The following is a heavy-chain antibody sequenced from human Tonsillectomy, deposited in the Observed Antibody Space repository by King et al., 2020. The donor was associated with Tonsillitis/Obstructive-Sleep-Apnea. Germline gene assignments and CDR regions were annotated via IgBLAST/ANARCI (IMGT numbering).Heavy chain of an antibody. Sequence: DVQLVESGGGLIQPGGSLRLSCAASGFTVSSTYMTWVRQAPGKGLEWVSIIYSGGSTYHTDSVKGRFTISRDNSKNTLHLQMNSLRGEDTAVYYCARGGRSDAFDIWGQGTMVTVSS. V-gene: IGHV3-53*01. CDR3: ARGGRSDAFDI. J-gene: IGHJ3*02. CDR1: GFTVSSTY. CDR2: IYSGGST.